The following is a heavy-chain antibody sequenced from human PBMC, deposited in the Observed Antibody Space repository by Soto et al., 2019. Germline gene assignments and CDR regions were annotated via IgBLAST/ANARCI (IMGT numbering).Heavy chain of an antibody. V-gene: IGHV3-74*03. CDR1: GFTFSGHW. CDR2: INTDGGSS. CDR3: AREAGYCSRTSCYRRAFDT. D-gene: IGHD2-2*01. Sequence: EVQLVESGGDLVQPGGSLRLSCVASGFTFSGHWMHWVRQVPGKGLEWVSRINTDGGSSAYADSVKGRFTISRDNAKNTLYLQMNGLRADDTAVYYCAREAGYCSRTSCYRRAFDTWGQGTTVTVSS. J-gene: IGHJ3*02.